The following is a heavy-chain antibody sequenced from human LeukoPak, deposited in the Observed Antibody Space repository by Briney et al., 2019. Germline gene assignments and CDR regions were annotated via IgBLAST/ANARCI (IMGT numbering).Heavy chain of an antibody. V-gene: IGHV3-21*01. Sequence: GGSLRLSCAASGFIFSNYSLNWVRQAPGKGLEWVSAISSSGTYIHYAVSVGGRFTISRDNAKNSLYLQMNSLRAEDTAVYYCATFDKYQQEKYWGQGTLVTVSS. J-gene: IGHJ4*02. D-gene: IGHD2-2*01. CDR2: ISSSGTYI. CDR3: ATFDKYQQEKY. CDR1: GFIFSNYS.